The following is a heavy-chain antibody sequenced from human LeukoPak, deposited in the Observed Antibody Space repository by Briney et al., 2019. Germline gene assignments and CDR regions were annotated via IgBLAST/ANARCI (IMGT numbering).Heavy chain of an antibody. CDR1: GFTFRIYS. CDR2: ICSKDGCS. D-gene: IGHD1-26*01. J-gene: IGHJ4*02. CDR3: ARDPRGGSYSYFDY. Sequence: GGSLRLSCAASGFTFRIYSMNWVRQVPGKGLEWVSGICSKDGCSGYADSVKGRFTVSRDNAKNSLYLQMNSLRAEDTALYHCARDPRGGSYSYFDYWGQGTLVTVSS. V-gene: IGHV3-20*01.